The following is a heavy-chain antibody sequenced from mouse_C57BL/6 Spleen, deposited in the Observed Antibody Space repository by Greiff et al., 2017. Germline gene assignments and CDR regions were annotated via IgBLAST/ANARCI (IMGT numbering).Heavy chain of an antibody. CDR1: GFTFNTYA. Sequence: DVQLVESGGGLVQPKGSLKLSCAASGFTFNTYAMHWVRQAPGKGLEWVARIRSKSSNYATYYADSVKDRFTISRDDSQSMLYLQMNNLKTEDTAMYYCVREDSSGYVLDYWGQGTTLTVSS. V-gene: IGHV10-3*01. J-gene: IGHJ2*01. CDR3: VREDSSGYVLDY. CDR2: IRSKSSNYAT. D-gene: IGHD3-2*02.